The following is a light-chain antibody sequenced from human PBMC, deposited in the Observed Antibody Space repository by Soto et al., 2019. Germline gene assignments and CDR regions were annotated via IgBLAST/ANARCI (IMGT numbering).Light chain of an antibody. Sequence: EIVLTQSPGTLSFSPGERATLSCRASQSVSSSYLAWYQQKPGQAPRLLIYGASSRATGIPDRFSGSGSGTDLTLNIRRLEPEDCAVYYCQKYGWSPQGTFPXGTKGDIX. CDR2: GAS. CDR1: QSVSSSY. CDR3: QKYGWSPQGT. J-gene: IGKJ1*01. V-gene: IGKV3-20*01.